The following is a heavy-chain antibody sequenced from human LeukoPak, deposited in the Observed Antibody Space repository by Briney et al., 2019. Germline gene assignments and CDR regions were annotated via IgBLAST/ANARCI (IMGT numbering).Heavy chain of an antibody. CDR1: GNISPSYM. J-gene: IGHJ4*02. D-gene: IGHD6-6*01. CDR3: ATRASISSPIIDF. CDR2: ISPGGSAT. V-gene: IGHV5-51*01. Sequence: GAPLNFSWKGPGNISPSYMIGWVRQIRDKGLEWSGMISPGGSATGTKTSFKGQVTISADKSISTAYLQWSSLKASATAMYYCATRASISSPIIDFWGQGSLVTVSS.